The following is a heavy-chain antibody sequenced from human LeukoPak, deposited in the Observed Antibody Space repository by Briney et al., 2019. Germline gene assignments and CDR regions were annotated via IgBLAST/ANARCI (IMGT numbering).Heavy chain of an antibody. CDR1: GGTFSSYA. CDR3: ARDVPPLGHSGSYFFDY. CDR2: IIPIFGTA. J-gene: IGHJ4*02. V-gene: IGHV1-69*05. D-gene: IGHD1-26*01. Sequence: GSSVKVSCKASGGTFSSYAISWVRQAPGQGLEWMGGIIPIFGTANYAQKFQGRVTITTDESTSTAYMKLSSLRSEDTAVYYCARDVPPLGHSGSYFFDYWGQGTLVTVSS.